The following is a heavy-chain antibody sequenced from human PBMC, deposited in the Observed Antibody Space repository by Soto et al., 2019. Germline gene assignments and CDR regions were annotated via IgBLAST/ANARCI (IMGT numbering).Heavy chain of an antibody. V-gene: IGHV1-18*04. CDR2: ISVYSGNT. CDR1: GYTFTSYG. D-gene: IGHD6-19*01. CDR3: ARDWWGIAVLDSHYYAMDV. Sequence: ASVKVSCKASGYTFTSYGVSWVRQAPGQGLEWMGWISVYSGNTNYARKLQGRVTMTRDIYTRAVYMELRSLTSDDTAVYYCARDWWGIAVLDSHYYAMDVWVHGPAVTVSS. J-gene: IGHJ6*02.